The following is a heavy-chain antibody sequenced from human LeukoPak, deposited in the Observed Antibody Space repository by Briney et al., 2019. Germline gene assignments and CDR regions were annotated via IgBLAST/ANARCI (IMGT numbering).Heavy chain of an antibody. V-gene: IGHV1-18*01. D-gene: IGHD1-26*01. Sequence: ASVTVSCKASGYTFTSYGISWVRQAPGQGLEWMGWISAHNGNTNYAQKVQGRGTMTTDPSTSTAYMGLRSLRSDDTAVYYCARDRGIVGATYGMDVWGQGTTVTASS. CDR1: GYTFTSYG. CDR3: ARDRGIVGATYGMDV. J-gene: IGHJ6*02. CDR2: ISAHNGNT.